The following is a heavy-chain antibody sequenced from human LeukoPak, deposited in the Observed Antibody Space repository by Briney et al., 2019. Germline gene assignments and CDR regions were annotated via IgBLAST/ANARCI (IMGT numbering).Heavy chain of an antibody. CDR2: IYHSGST. V-gene: IGHV4-4*02. CDR3: ARDPVNDFGSGYLDY. CDR1: GGSISSSNW. Sequence: PSGTLSLTCAVSGGSISSSNWWSWVRQPPGKGLAWIGEIYHSGSTNYNPSLKSRVTISVDKSKNQFSLKLSSVTAADTAVYYCARDPVNDFGSGYLDYWGQGTLVTVSS. D-gene: IGHD3-3*01. J-gene: IGHJ4*02.